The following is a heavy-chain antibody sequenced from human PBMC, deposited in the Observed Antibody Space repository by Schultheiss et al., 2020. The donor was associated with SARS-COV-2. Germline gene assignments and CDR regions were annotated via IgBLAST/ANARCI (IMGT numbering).Heavy chain of an antibody. CDR1: GFTISTYW. CDR2: MNSDGSIT. V-gene: IGHV3-74*01. Sequence: GGSLRLSCAASGFTISTYWMHWVRQAPGKGLVWVSRMNSDGSITRFADSVKGRFTISRDNAKNSLYLQMNSLRAEDTAIYYCARELERVHIDVWGKGTAVTVSS. D-gene: IGHD5-24*01. CDR3: ARELERVHIDV. J-gene: IGHJ6*03.